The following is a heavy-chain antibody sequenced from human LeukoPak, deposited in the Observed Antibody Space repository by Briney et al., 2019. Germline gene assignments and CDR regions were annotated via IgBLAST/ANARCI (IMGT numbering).Heavy chain of an antibody. D-gene: IGHD3-10*01. CDR3: AKDIAWFGEYDTVAFDY. J-gene: IGHJ4*02. Sequence: GGSLRLSCAASGFTFSSYAMSWVRQAPGKGLEWVSAISGSGGRTYYADSVKGRFTISRDNSKNTLYLQMNSLRAEDTAVYYCAKDIAWFGEYDTVAFDYWGQGTLVTVSS. CDR1: GFTFSSYA. CDR2: ISGSGGRT. V-gene: IGHV3-23*01.